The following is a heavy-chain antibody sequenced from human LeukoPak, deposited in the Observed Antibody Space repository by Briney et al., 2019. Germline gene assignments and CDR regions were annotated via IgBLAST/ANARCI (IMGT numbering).Heavy chain of an antibody. CDR1: GFTFSSYG. Sequence: GGSLRLSCAASGFTFSSYGMHWVRQAPVKGLEWVAVIWYDGSNKYYADSVKGRFTISRDNSKNTLYLQMNSLRAEDTAVYYCAREXRIVVGIDYWGQGTLVTVSS. CDR3: AREXRIVVGIDY. D-gene: IGHD2-21*01. V-gene: IGHV3-33*01. J-gene: IGHJ4*02. CDR2: IWYDGSNK.